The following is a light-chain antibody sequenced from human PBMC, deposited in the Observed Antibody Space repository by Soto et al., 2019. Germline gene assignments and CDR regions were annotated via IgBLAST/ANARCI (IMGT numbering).Light chain of an antibody. CDR3: LQDYNYPPT. CDR1: QGISSA. V-gene: IGKV1-6*01. J-gene: IGKJ5*01. CDR2: DAS. Sequence: AIQLTQSPSSLSASVGDRVTITCRASQGISSALAWYQQKPGKAPKLLIYDASSLQSGVPSRFSGSGSGTDFTLTISSLQAEDFAAYYCLQDYNYPPTFGQGTRLEIK.